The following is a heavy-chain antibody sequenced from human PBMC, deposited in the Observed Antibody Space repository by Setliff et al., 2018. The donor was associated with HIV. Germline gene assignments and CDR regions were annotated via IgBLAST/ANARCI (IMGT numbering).Heavy chain of an antibody. V-gene: IGHV6-1*01. CDR3: ARGSYGSVLL. D-gene: IGHD6-19*01. Sequence: SQTLSLTCAISGDSVSSNSAAWNWVRQSPSRGLEWLGRTYYRSKWYYNYAVSVNGRITINPDTSKNEFSLQLNSVTPEDTAVYYCARGSYGSVLLWGQGILVTVSS. CDR1: GDSVSSNSAA. CDR2: TYYRSKWYY. J-gene: IGHJ4*02.